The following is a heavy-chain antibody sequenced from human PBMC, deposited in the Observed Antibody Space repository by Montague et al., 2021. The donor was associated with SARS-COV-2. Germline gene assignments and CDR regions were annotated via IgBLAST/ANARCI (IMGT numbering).Heavy chain of an antibody. D-gene: IGHD2-8*02. CDR1: GGSISSGSYY. V-gene: IGHV4-61*02. CDR3: ARDRPSGPVDY. Sequence: TLSLTCTVSGGSISSGSYYWSWIRQPAGKGLEWIGRIYTSGSTNYNPSLKSRVTISVDTSKNKFSLKLSSVTAADTAVYYCARDRPSGPVDYWGQGTLVTVSS. CDR2: IYTSGST. J-gene: IGHJ4*02.